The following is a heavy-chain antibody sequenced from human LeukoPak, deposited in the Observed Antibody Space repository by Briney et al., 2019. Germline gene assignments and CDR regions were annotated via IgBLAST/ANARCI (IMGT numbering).Heavy chain of an antibody. CDR1: GFTFSSYA. J-gene: IGHJ4*02. CDR2: ISGSGGST. CDR3: AKSGARITMVRGVINYFDY. Sequence: GGSLRLSCAASGFTFSSYAMSWVRQAPGKGLEWVSAISGSGGSTYYADSVKGRFTISRDNSKNTLYLQMNSLRAEDTAVYYCAKSGARITMVRGVINYFDYWGQGTPVTVSS. V-gene: IGHV3-23*01. D-gene: IGHD3-10*01.